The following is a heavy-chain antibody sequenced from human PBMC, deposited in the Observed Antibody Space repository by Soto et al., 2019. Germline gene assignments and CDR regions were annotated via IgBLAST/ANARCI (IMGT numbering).Heavy chain of an antibody. CDR1: GGTFSTYG. Sequence: SVKVSCKASGGTFSTYGFSWVRQAPGQGLEWMGGIIPFFDVANYAQSFQGRVNLTADKSTRTAYMELSSLRSDDTAVYYCVRDYPRDSLYILAFYYYDMEVWGQGTTVTVSS. J-gene: IGHJ6*01. CDR2: IIPFFDVA. V-gene: IGHV1-69*10. CDR3: VRDYPRDSLYILAFYYYDMEV. D-gene: IGHD2-21*02.